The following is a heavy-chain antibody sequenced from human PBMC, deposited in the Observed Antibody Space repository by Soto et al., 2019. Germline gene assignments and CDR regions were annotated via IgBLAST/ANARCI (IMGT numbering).Heavy chain of an antibody. CDR3: GKCSVGTVRTSGWWNWFDP. J-gene: IGHJ5*02. V-gene: IGHV3-23*01. Sequence: EVRLLESGGGLAQPGGSRRLSCAASGFTFSSSAMNWVRQAPGKGLEWVSSIRVGGGDTFYADSVRGRFTVSRDISRNTLYLQMNSLRAEDTAIYYCGKCSVGTVRTSGWWNWFDPWGQGTLVTVSS. D-gene: IGHD6-19*01. CDR1: GFTFSSSA. CDR2: IRVGGGDT.